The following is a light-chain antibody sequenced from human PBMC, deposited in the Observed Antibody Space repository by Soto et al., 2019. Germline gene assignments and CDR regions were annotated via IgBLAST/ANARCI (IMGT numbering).Light chain of an antibody. CDR2: EVS. J-gene: IGLJ2*01. CDR1: SSDVGGYNY. CDR3: SSYTSSSTLGV. Sequence: QSVLAQPASVSGSPGQLITISCTGTSSDVGGYNYVSWYQQHPGKAPKLMIYEVSNRPSGVSNRFSGSKSGNTASLTISGLQAEDEADYYCSSYTSSSTLGVFGGGTKVTVL. V-gene: IGLV2-14*01.